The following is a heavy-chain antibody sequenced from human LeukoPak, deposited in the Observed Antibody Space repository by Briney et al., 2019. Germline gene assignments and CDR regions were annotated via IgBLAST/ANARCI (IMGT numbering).Heavy chain of an antibody. CDR2: ISTTGST. Sequence: SETLSLTCTVSGGSIGSYYWSWIRQPAGKGLEWIGRISTTGSTNYNPSLKSRISISAVTSKNQFSLSLTSVTAADTAVYYCGRAPYGPLDHWGQGTLVTVSS. CDR3: GRAPYGPLDH. CDR1: GGSIGSYY. J-gene: IGHJ4*02. D-gene: IGHD3-10*01. V-gene: IGHV4-4*07.